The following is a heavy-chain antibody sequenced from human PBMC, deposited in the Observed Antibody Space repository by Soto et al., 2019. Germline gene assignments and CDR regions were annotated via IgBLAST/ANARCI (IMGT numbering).Heavy chain of an antibody. D-gene: IGHD3-22*01. CDR3: ARTHYSDRSCNDY. Sequence: SVTLSLTCTVSGGSIRSGDSYWSWIGQPPGKGLEWLGYSYYSGSTYYNPSLKSRGTISLDTSKNQFSLNLSSQTAADTAVSSCARTHYSDRSCNDYWGKGTRVIVCS. J-gene: IGHJ4*02. CDR2: SYYSGST. CDR1: GGSIRSGDSY. V-gene: IGHV4-30-4*02.